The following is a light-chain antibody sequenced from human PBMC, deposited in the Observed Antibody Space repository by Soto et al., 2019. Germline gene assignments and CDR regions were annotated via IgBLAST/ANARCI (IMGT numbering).Light chain of an antibody. CDR3: GSWDSSLSDYV. CDR1: SSNIGGNS. J-gene: IGLJ1*01. CDR2: DDN. Sequence: VLTQPPSVSAAPGQKVTISCSGSSSNIGGNSVSWYQQLPGTAPKLLIYDDNKRPSGIPDRFSGSKSGTSATLGITGFQTGDEADYYCGSWDSSLSDYVFGTGTKVTVL. V-gene: IGLV1-51*01.